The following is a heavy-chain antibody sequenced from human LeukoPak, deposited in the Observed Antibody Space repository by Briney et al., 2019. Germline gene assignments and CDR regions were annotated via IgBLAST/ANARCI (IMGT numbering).Heavy chain of an antibody. Sequence: PGGSLRLSCAASGFTFSSYAMSWVRQAPGKGLEWVSAISGSGGSTYYADSVKGQFTTSRDNSKNTLYLQMNSLRAEDTAVYYCANGEGSFDYWGQGTLVTVSS. CDR2: ISGSGGST. CDR3: ANGEGSFDY. CDR1: GFTFSSYA. D-gene: IGHD3-10*01. J-gene: IGHJ4*02. V-gene: IGHV3-23*01.